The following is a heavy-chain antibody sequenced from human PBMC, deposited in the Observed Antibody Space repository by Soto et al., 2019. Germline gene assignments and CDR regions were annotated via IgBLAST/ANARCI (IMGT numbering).Heavy chain of an antibody. CDR3: ARRPDTAVAAAGTMLVYGMDV. D-gene: IGHD6-13*01. J-gene: IGHJ6*02. V-gene: IGHV1-18*01. CDR2: INPDNGNT. CDR1: GYTFTRSG. Sequence: ASVKVSCKASGYTFTRSGISWVRPAPGQGLEWLGWINPDNGNTNYAQHLQGRVSLTTDTSTSTAYMDLRSLRSDDTAVYYCARRPDTAVAAAGTMLVYGMDVWGQGTTVTVSS.